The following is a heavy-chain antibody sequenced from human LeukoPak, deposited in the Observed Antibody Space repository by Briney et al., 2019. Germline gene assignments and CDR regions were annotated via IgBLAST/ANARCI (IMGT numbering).Heavy chain of an antibody. CDR2: INPNSGNT. J-gene: IGHJ4*02. D-gene: IGHD1-26*01. CDR3: TRVPRESYSH. Sequence: ASVKVSCKASGCTFTSHDINWVRQATGQGLEWVGYINPNSGNTGYAQKFQGRVTLTRDTSTNTAYMELTSLRSEDTAVYYCTRVPRESYSHWGQGTLVTVSS. V-gene: IGHV1-8*01. CDR1: GCTFTSHD.